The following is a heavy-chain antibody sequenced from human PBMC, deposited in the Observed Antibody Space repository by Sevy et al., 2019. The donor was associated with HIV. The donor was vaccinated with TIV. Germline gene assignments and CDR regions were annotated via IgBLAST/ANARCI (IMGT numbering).Heavy chain of an antibody. Sequence: ASVKVSCKASGYTFTSYDINWVRQATGQGLEWMGWMNPNSGNTGYAQKFQGRVTMTRNTSISTAYMELSSLRSEDTAVYYRAREGELAGSRDGMDVWGQGTTVTVSS. CDR3: AREGELAGSRDGMDV. J-gene: IGHJ6*02. CDR2: MNPNSGNT. D-gene: IGHD1-1*01. V-gene: IGHV1-8*01. CDR1: GYTFTSYD.